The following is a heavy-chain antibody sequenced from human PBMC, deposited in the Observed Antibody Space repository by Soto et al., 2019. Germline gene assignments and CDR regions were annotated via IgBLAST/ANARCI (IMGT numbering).Heavy chain of an antibody. V-gene: IGHV5-10-1*01. Sequence: GASLKISCKGSGYSLTSYWISWVRQMPGKGLEWMGRIDPSDSYTNYSPSFQGHVTISADKSISTAYLQWSRLKASDTAMYYCSTLTEYYYYSSGAEGSYYYYCMDFWGQGTTVTFSS. CDR3: STLTEYYYYSSGAEGSYYYYCMDF. D-gene: IGHD3-22*01. CDR2: IDPSDSYT. J-gene: IGHJ6*02. CDR1: GYSLTSYW.